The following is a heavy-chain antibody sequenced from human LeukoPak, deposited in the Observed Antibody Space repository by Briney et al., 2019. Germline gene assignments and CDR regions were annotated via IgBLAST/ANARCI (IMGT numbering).Heavy chain of an antibody. CDR3: ARRHQGIAVANTPFGY. D-gene: IGHD6-19*01. CDR2: IYHSGST. V-gene: IGHV4-38-2*02. CDR1: GYSISSGYY. Sequence: SETLSLTCTVSGYSISSGYYWGWIRQPPGKVLEWIGSIYHSGSTYYNPSLKSRVTISVDTAQNHFSLKLSSVTATDTAVYYCARRHQGIAVANTPFGYWGQETLVTVSS. J-gene: IGHJ4*02.